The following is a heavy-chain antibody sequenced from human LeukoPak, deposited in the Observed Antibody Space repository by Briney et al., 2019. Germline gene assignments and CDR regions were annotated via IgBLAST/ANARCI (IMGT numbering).Heavy chain of an antibody. CDR3: ARVTDTAMVTDY. D-gene: IGHD5-18*01. V-gene: IGHV4-30-4*01. Sequence: SETLSLTCTVSGGSISSGDYYWSWIRQPPGKGLEWIGYIYYSGSTYYNPSLKSRVTISVDTSKNQFSLKLSSVTAADTAVYYCARVTDTAMVTDYWGQGTLVTVSS. CDR2: IYYSGST. J-gene: IGHJ4*02. CDR1: GGSISSGDYY.